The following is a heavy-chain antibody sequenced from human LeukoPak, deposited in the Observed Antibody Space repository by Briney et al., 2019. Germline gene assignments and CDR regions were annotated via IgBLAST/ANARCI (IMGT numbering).Heavy chain of an antibody. V-gene: IGHV1-2*02. Sequence: ASVKVSCKASGYTFTGYYMHWVRQAPRQGLEWMGWINPNSGGTNYAQKFQGRVTMTRDTSISTAYMELSRLRSDDTAVYYCARVWGLGSFRVDYWGQGTLVTVSS. J-gene: IGHJ4*02. CDR3: ARVWGLGSFRVDY. CDR2: INPNSGGT. D-gene: IGHD3-10*01. CDR1: GYTFTGYY.